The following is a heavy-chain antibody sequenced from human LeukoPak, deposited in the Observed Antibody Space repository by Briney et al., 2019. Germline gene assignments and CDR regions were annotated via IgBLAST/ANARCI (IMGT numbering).Heavy chain of an antibody. D-gene: IGHD2-15*01. Sequence: SETPSLTCAVYGGSFSGYYWSWIRQPPGKGLEWIGEINHSGSTNYNPSLKSRVTISVDTSKNQFSLKLSSVTAADTAVYYCARGGPSSAQRGGSCYGYYYYYYGMDVWGQGTTVTVSS. CDR2: INHSGST. J-gene: IGHJ6*02. CDR1: GGSFSGYY. CDR3: ARGGPSSAQRGGSCYGYYYYYYGMDV. V-gene: IGHV4-34*01.